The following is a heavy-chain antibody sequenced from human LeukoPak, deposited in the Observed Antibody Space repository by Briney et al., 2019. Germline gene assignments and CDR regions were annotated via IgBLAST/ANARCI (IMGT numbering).Heavy chain of an antibody. CDR2: FFYTGST. Sequence: SETLSLTCTVSGGSISRHYWSWIRQPPGKGLQWIGYFFYTGSTTYNPSLKSRVTMSVDSSKRQFSLSLSSVTAADAAVYYCARHLGAADGFDIWGQGTMVTVSS. V-gene: IGHV4-59*11. J-gene: IGHJ3*02. D-gene: IGHD1-26*01. CDR1: GGSISRHY. CDR3: ARHLGAADGFDI.